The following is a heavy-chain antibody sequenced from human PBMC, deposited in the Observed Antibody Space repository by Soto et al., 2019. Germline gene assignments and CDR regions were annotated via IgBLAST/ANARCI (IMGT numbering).Heavy chain of an antibody. V-gene: IGHV3-15*07. D-gene: IGHD3-10*01. Sequence: DVQLVESGGDLVKPGGSLTLSCVGSGFRFSDPWMNWVRQAPGKGLEWVGRIKSKTDGGTADYIAPVVGRFTISRDDLKRTLYLQLNSLTTEDTAVYFCTTSARFGDFNYWGQGTLVTVSS. CDR1: GFRFSDPW. CDR2: IKSKTDGGTA. CDR3: TTSARFGDFNY. J-gene: IGHJ4*02.